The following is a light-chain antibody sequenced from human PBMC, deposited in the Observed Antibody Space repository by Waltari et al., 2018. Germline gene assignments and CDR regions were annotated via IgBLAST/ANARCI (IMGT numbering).Light chain of an antibody. J-gene: IGKJ1*01. V-gene: IGKV1-8*01. Sequence: AIRMTQSPSSLSASTGDRVTITCRASQGISSYLGWYQQKPGKAPKLLIYAGSTLQSGVPSRFCGRGFGTDFTLTITCLQSEDFATYYCQQYYAYPGTFGQGTKVEI. CDR1: QGISSY. CDR2: AGS. CDR3: QQYYAYPGT.